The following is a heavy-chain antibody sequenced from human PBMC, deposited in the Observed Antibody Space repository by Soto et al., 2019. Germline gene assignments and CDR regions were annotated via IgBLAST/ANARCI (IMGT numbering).Heavy chain of an antibody. CDR1: GDSVSSNSAA. V-gene: IGHV6-1*01. D-gene: IGHD6-13*01. CDR3: ARDRWQQLVRYYYGMDV. J-gene: IGHJ6*02. CDR2: TYYRSKWYN. Sequence: SQTLSLTCAISGDSVSSNSAAWYWIRQSPSRGLEWLGRTYYRSKWYNDYAVSVKSRITINPDTSKNQFSLQLNSVTPEDTAVYYCARDRWQQLVRYYYGMDVWGQGTTVTVSS.